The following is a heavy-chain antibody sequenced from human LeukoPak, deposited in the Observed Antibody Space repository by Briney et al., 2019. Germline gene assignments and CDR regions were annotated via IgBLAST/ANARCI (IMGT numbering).Heavy chain of an antibody. CDR1: GFTFSNAW. CDR2: INSDGSRT. V-gene: IGHV3-74*01. J-gene: IGHJ5*02. CDR3: AKDRSSGIAAAGIRNWFDP. D-gene: IGHD6-13*01. Sequence: GGSLRLSCAASGFTFSNAWMSWVRQAPGKGLEWVGRINSDGSRTNYADSVKGRFTISRDNSKNTLYLQMNSLRAEDTAVYYCAKDRSSGIAAAGIRNWFDPWGQGTLVTVSS.